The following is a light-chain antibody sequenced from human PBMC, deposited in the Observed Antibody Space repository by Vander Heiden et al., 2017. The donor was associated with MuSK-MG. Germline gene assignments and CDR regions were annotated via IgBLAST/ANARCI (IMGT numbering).Light chain of an antibody. CDR2: DDS. CDR3: QVWDSSSDPVI. J-gene: IGLJ2*01. V-gene: IGLV3-21*02. CDR1: NIGTNS. Sequence: SSVLTQAPSVSVAPGPTARITFWATNIGTNSVHWYQQKTDQDTVLVVYDDSDRPSGIPERFSGSNSGYTATLTINRVEAGDEADYYCQVWDSSSDPVIVAGGTKLTVL.